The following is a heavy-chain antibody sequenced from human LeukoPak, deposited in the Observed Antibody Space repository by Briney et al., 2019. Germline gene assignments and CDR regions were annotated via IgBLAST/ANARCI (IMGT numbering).Heavy chain of an antibody. V-gene: IGHV3-23*01. CDR1: GFTFSSYA. J-gene: IGHJ3*02. CDR2: ISGSGGST. D-gene: IGHD4-11*01. CDR3: AKDEGDDYSNYGPVPQPRQGVAAAPYAFDI. Sequence: GGSLRLSCAASGFTFSSYAMSWVRQAPGKGLEWVSAISGSGGSTYYADSVKGRFTISSDNSKNTLYLQMNSLRAEDTAVYYCAKDEGDDYSNYGPVPQPRQGVAAAPYAFDIWGQGTMVTVSS.